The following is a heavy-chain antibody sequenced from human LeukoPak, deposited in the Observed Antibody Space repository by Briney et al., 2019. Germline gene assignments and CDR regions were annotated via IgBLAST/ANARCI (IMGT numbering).Heavy chain of an antibody. J-gene: IGHJ4*02. CDR2: IKEAGSEK. CDR1: GFTSSSYW. Sequence: GGSLRLSCAASGFTSSSYWMSWVRQAPGNGLEGVASIKEAGSEKYYVDTVKGRFTISTANAKTPLYLRMSSLRTEDTALCYCARDRGWTAAAGRTTYSDGWGQGTLVSAS. D-gene: IGHD6-13*01. CDR3: ARDRGWTAAAGRTTYSDG. V-gene: IGHV3-7*01.